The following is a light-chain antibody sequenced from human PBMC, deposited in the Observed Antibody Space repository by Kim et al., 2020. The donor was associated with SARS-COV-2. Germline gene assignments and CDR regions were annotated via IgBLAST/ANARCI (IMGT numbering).Light chain of an antibody. CDR3: QAWESSTVV. CDR2: QDS. V-gene: IGLV3-1*01. CDR1: NMESKI. Sequence: GHTVSNTCSGNNMESKIACWCSPNPGQSPVLVFYQDSKAASGILERFSGSNSGNTATLTICGTQGMDEADYYCQAWESSTVVFGGGTQLTVL. J-gene: IGLJ2*01.